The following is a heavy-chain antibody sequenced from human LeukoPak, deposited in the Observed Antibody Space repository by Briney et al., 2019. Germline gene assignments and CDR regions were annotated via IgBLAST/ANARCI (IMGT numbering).Heavy chain of an antibody. J-gene: IGHJ6*02. CDR1: GYTFTGYY. Sequence: ASVKVSCKASGYTFTGYYMHWVRQAPGQGLEWMGWINPNSGGTNYAQKFQGRVTMTRDTSISTAYMELSSLRSEDTAVYYCATDRATVVPWYYYGMDVWGQGTTVTVSS. V-gene: IGHV1-2*02. CDR3: ATDRATVVPWYYYGMDV. CDR2: INPNSGGT. D-gene: IGHD4-23*01.